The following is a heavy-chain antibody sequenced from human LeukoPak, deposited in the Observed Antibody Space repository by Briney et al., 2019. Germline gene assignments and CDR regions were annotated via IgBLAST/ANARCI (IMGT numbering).Heavy chain of an antibody. J-gene: IGHJ5*02. V-gene: IGHV3-30-3*01. CDR1: GFTFSSYA. D-gene: IGHD5-12*01. CDR3: AKDVDIWRYNWFDP. CDR2: ISYDGSNK. Sequence: GRSLRLSRAASGFTFSSYAMHWVRQAPGKGLEWVAVISYDGSNKYYADSVKGRFTISRDNSKNTLYLQMNSLRAEDTAVYYCAKDVDIWRYNWFDPWGQGTLVTVSS.